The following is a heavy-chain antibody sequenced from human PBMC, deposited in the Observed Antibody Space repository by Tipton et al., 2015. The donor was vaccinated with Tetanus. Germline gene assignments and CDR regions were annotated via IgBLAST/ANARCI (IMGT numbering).Heavy chain of an antibody. V-gene: IGHV4-31*11. CDR1: GDSISSGDYY. J-gene: IGHJ4*02. CDR2: IFGSGGT. CDR3: ARDLSHFYFGPLIDY. D-gene: IGHD2/OR15-2a*01. Sequence: TLSLTCAVSGDSISSGDYYWTWIRQHPGRGLESIGYIFGSGGTFYNPSLESRVTISLDTSKNHFSLKLTSVTAADTAVYYCARDLSHFYFGPLIDYWGQGTPVTASS.